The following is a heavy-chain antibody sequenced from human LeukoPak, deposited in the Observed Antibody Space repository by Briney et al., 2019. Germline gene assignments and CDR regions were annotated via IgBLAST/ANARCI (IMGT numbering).Heavy chain of an antibody. CDR1: GASISGRSYY. Sequence: SETLSLTCTVSGASISGRSYYWSWIRQPPGKGLEWIGYIYYSGSTNYNPSLKSRVTISVDTSKNQVSLKLSSVTAADTAVYYCAREGGWGQLPTYYYMDVWGKGTTVTVSS. V-gene: IGHV4-61*01. D-gene: IGHD2-2*01. CDR2: IYYSGST. CDR3: AREGGWGQLPTYYYMDV. J-gene: IGHJ6*03.